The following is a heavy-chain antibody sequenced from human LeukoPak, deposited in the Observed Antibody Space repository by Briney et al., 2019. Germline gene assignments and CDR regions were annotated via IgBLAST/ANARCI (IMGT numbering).Heavy chain of an antibody. CDR2: ISGGGGST. V-gene: IGHV3-23*01. Sequence: GGSLRLSCAASGFTFRTYAMSWVRQAPGKGLEWVSAISGGGGSTYYADSVKGRFTISRDNSMNTLYLQMNSLRAEDTAVYYCAKGTAVDRQYFENWGQGTLVTVSS. D-gene: IGHD1-1*01. CDR3: AKGTAVDRQYFEN. J-gene: IGHJ4*02. CDR1: GFTFRTYA.